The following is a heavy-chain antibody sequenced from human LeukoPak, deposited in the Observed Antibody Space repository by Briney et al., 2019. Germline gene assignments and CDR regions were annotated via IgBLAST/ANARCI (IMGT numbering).Heavy chain of an antibody. V-gene: IGHV3-21*01. D-gene: IGHD3-10*01. Sequence: PGGSLRLSCAASGFTFRRYSMNWVRQAPGKGLEWVSSISSSGDYKYYGDSVKGRCTISRDNAKISVSLQMDSLRADDTAVYYCATGPGEWFGGFHSWGQGTLVTVSS. CDR1: GFTFRRYS. CDR2: ISSSGDYK. CDR3: ATGPGEWFGGFHS. J-gene: IGHJ4*02.